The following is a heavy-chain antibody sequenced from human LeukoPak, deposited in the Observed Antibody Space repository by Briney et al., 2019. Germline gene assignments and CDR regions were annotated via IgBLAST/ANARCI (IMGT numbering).Heavy chain of an antibody. CDR1: GFIFSSYA. CDR2: ISSSGGST. Sequence: GGSLRLSCAASGFIFSSYAMSWVRQAPGKGLEWVSAISSSGGSTYYADSVKGRFTISRDNSKNTLYLQMNSLRAEDTAVYYCAKAEGRNSIYPYYFTYWGQGTRVTVSS. CDR3: AKAEGRNSIYPYYFTY. V-gene: IGHV3-23*01. J-gene: IGHJ4*02. D-gene: IGHD2-21*01.